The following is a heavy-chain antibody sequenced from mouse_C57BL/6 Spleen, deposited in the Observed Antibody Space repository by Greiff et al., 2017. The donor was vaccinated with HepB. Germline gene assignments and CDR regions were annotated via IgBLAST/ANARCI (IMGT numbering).Heavy chain of an antibody. CDR2: IDPETGGT. D-gene: IGHD2-5*01. Sequence: QVQLKESGAELVRPGASVTLSCKASGYTFTDYEMHWVKQTPVHGLEWIGAIDPETGGTAYNQKFKGKAILTADKSSSTAYMELRSLTSEDSAVYYCTTYYSNYFDYWGQGTTLTGSS. V-gene: IGHV1-15*01. J-gene: IGHJ2*01. CDR3: TTYYSNYFDY. CDR1: GYTFTDYE.